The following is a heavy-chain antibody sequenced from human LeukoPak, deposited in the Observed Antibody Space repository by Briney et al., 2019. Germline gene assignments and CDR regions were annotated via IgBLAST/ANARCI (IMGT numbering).Heavy chain of an antibody. CDR3: ARHYGP. J-gene: IGHJ4*02. D-gene: IGHD3-10*01. V-gene: IGHV4-39*01. Sequence: SETLSLTCTVSGGSISGSSYYWGGIRQPPGKGLEWIGSIYYSGSAYYNPSLKSRVTISVDTSKNQFSLKLNSVTATDTAEYYCARHYGPWGQGTLVTVSS. CDR1: GGSISGSSYY. CDR2: IYYSGSA.